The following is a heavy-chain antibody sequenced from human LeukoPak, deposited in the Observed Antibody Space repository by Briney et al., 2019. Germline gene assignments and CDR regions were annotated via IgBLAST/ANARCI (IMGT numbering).Heavy chain of an antibody. CDR1: GFTFSSYT. V-gene: IGHV3-21*01. Sequence: GGSLRHSCAASGFTFSSYTTNWVRQAPGKGLEWVSSISSAGIYMYYADSVKGRFTISRDNAKNSLYLEMDSLRAEDTALYYCSGDRQQLLDYFYHYAMDVWGQGTMVTVSS. D-gene: IGHD6-13*01. J-gene: IGHJ6*02. CDR3: SGDRQQLLDYFYHYAMDV. CDR2: ISSAGIYM.